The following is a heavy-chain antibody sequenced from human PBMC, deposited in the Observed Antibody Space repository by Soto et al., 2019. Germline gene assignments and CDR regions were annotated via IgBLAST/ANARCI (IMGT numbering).Heavy chain of an antibody. Sequence: KPSETLSLTCTVSGGSISGYYWGWIRQPAGKGLEWIGRMYNSERTNYNPSLKSRVTMSMDTSKNQFSLKLTSVTAADTAVYFCAREPLAHSYFDLWGQGTLVTVSS. CDR2: MYNSERT. CDR1: GGSISGYY. CDR3: AREPLAHSYFDL. V-gene: IGHV4-4*07. J-gene: IGHJ4*02.